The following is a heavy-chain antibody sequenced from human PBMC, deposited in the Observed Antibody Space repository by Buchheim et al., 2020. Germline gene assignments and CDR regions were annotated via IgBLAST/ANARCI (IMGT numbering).Heavy chain of an antibody. J-gene: IGHJ5*02. CDR3: AKSGCSSTSCYTRGGWFDP. V-gene: IGHV3-30*18. Sequence: QVQLVESGGGVVQPGRSLRLSCAASGFTFSSYGMHWVRQAPGKGLEWVAVISYDGSNKYYADSVKGRFTISRDNSKNTMYLQMNSLRAEDTAVYYCAKSGCSSTSCYTRGGWFDPWGQGTL. CDR2: ISYDGSNK. CDR1: GFTFSSYG. D-gene: IGHD2-2*02.